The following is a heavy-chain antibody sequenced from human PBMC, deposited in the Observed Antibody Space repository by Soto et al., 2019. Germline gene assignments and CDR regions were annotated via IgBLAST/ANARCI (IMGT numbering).Heavy chain of an antibody. CDR3: ARDLGGFPDY. D-gene: IGHD5-12*01. CDR1: GYSFTSYG. Sequence: GASVKVSCKASGYSFTSYGISWVRQAPGQGLERMGWISAYNGNRKYAQKFQGRVTMTTDTSTSTAYMELRSLRSDDTAVYYCARDLGGFPDYWGQGTLVTVSS. CDR2: ISAYNGNR. J-gene: IGHJ4*02. V-gene: IGHV1-18*01.